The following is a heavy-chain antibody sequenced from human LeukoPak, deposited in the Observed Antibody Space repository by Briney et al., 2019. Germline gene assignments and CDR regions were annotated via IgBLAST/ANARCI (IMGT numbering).Heavy chain of an antibody. V-gene: IGHV3-30*02. CDR2: IRSDGSDK. CDR3: AKVCYSDSSGYCGIDY. J-gene: IGHJ4*02. Sequence: GGSLRLSCAASGFTFRNYGMYWVRQAPGKGLEWVAYIRSDGSDKYHADSVKGRFSISRDNSESTVHLQMDSLRSDDTAVYYCAKVCYSDSSGYCGIDYWGQGALVTVSS. CDR1: GFTFRNYG. D-gene: IGHD3-22*01.